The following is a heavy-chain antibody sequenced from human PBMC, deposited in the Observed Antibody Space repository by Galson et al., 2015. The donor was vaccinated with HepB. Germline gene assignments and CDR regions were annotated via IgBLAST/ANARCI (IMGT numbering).Heavy chain of an antibody. D-gene: IGHD6-19*01. Sequence: ETLSLTCAVYGGSFSGYYWSWIRQPPGKGLEWIGEINHSGSTNYNPSLKSRVTISVDTSKNQFSLKLSSVTAADTAVYYCARGRVIAVAGQVQAQMHVKTKYNWFDPWGQGTLVTVSS. CDR1: GGSFSGYY. V-gene: IGHV4-34*01. CDR3: ARGRVIAVAGQVQAQMHVKTKYNWFDP. CDR2: INHSGST. J-gene: IGHJ5*02.